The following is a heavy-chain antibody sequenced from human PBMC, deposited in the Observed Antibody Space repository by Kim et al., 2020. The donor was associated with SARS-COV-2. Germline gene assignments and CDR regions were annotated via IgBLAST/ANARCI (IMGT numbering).Heavy chain of an antibody. CDR1: GYSFTSYW. CDR2: IDPSDSYT. V-gene: IGHV5-10-1*01. CDR3: ARHAGRWKYSSGWYYFDY. Sequence: GESLKISCKGSGYSFTSYWISWVRQMPGKGLEWMGRIDPSDSYTNYSPSFQGHVTISADKSISTAYLQWSSLKASDTAMYYCARHAGRWKYSSGWYYFDYWGQGTLVTVSS. J-gene: IGHJ4*02. D-gene: IGHD6-19*01.